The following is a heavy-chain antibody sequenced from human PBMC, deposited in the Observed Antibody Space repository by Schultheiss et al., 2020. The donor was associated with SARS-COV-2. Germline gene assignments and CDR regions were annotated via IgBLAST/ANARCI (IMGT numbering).Heavy chain of an antibody. CDR3: AKDPIPLYYYDRLGFDY. V-gene: IGHV3-33*06. CDR1: GFTFSSYG. J-gene: IGHJ4*02. Sequence: GGSLRLSCAASGFTFSSYGMHWVRQAPGKGLEWVAVIWYDGSNKYYADSVKGRFTISRDNSKNTLYLQMNSLRAEDTAVYYCAKDPIPLYYYDRLGFDYWGQGTLVTVSS. D-gene: IGHD3-22*01. CDR2: IWYDGSNK.